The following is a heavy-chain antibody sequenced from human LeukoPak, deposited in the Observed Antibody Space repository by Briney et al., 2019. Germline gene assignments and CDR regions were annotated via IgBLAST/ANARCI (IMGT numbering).Heavy chain of an antibody. CDR1: GFTFSSYS. D-gene: IGHD6-19*01. J-gene: IGHJ4*02. Sequence: GGSLRLSCAASGFTFSSYSMTWVRQAPGKGLEWVSSISSSSSYIYYADSVKGRFTISRDNAKNSLYLQMNSLRAEDTAVYYCAREWLVQGDYWGQGTLVTVSS. V-gene: IGHV3-21*01. CDR2: ISSSSSYI. CDR3: AREWLVQGDY.